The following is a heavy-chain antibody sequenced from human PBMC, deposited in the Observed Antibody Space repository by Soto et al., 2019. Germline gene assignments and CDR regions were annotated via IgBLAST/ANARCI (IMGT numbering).Heavy chain of an antibody. V-gene: IGHV3-21*01. CDR2: ITSSSSHI. CDR3: VTERGLSSFYGMDV. D-gene: IGHD3-10*01. CDR1: GFSLTSYT. Sequence: PXVSLRLSCAACGFSLTSYTMNGVRQASGKGLEWVSSITSSSSHIYYADSVKGRFTISRDNAGNSLYLQMNSLRAEDSAVYYCVTERGLSSFYGMDVWGQGTTVTVSS. J-gene: IGHJ6*02.